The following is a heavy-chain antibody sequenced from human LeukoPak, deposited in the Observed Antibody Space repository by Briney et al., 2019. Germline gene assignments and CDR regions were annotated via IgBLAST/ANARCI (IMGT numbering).Heavy chain of an antibody. D-gene: IGHD3-10*01. J-gene: IGHJ6*03. CDR2: IYYSGST. V-gene: IGHV4-39*01. CDR1: GGSISSYY. CDR3: ARPNYYGSGSYYPHYYMDV. Sequence: PSETLSLTCTVSGGSISSYYWGWIRQPPGKGLEWIGSIYYSGSTYYNPSLKSRVPISVDTSKNQFSLKLSSVTAADTAVYYCARPNYYGSGSYYPHYYMDVWGKGTTVTISS.